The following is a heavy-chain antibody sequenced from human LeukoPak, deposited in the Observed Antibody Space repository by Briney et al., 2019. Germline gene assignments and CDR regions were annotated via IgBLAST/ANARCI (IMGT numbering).Heavy chain of an antibody. CDR2: FSGGGDS. CDR3: ANDYYDSSGYYAIPLYFDY. CDR1: GFTSGIYA. Sequence: GGSLRLSCAASGFTSGIYAVSWVRQAPGKGLEWVSAFSGGGDSYYADSVKGRLTISRDNSKNTLYLQMNSLRAEDTAVYYCANDYYDSSGYYAIPLYFDYWGQGTLVTVSS. D-gene: IGHD3-22*01. J-gene: IGHJ4*02. V-gene: IGHV3-23*01.